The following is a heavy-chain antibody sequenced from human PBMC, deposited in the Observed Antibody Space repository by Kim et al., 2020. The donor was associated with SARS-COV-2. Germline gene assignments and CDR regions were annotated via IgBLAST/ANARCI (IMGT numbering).Heavy chain of an antibody. CDR3: ARGPSYGSGKEAFDI. J-gene: IGHJ3*02. CDR2: VWYDGSNK. Sequence: GGSLRLSCAASGFTFSSFGMHWVRQAPGKGLEWVAVVWYDGSNKYYADSVMGRFTVSRDNSKNTLYLQMTSLRAEDTAVYYCARGPSYGSGKEAFDIWG. D-gene: IGHD3-10*01. CDR1: GFTFSSFG. V-gene: IGHV3-33*01.